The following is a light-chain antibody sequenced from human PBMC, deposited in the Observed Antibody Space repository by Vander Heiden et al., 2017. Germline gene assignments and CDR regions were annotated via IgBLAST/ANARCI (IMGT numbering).Light chain of an antibody. CDR2: QDS. CDR3: QAGDSSTSLV. J-gene: IGLJ2*01. Sequence: SYELTQPPSVSVSPGQTASITCSGDKGGDKYAGWYQQKPGQSHVLVIYQDSKRPAGIPERFSGSNSGNTATLTISGTKPMEEADYYCQAGDSSTSLVFGGGTKLTVL. V-gene: IGLV3-1*01. CDR1: KGGDKY.